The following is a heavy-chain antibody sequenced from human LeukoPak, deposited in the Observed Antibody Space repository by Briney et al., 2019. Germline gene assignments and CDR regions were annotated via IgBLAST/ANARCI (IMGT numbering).Heavy chain of an antibody. V-gene: IGHV4-59*01. CDR1: GGSINSYF. CDR2: IHYTGIT. CDR3: ASLRSDYYAGINV. J-gene: IGHJ6*02. Sequence: PSETLSLTCTVSGGSINSYFWTWIRQSPGKGLEWIGYIHYTGITNYIPSLKSRVTISLDTSKNQFSLKLSAVTAADTAVYYCASLRSDYYAGINVWGQGATVTVSS.